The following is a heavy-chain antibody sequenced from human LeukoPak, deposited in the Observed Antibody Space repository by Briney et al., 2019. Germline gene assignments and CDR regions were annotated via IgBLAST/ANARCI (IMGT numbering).Heavy chain of an antibody. V-gene: IGHV3-23*01. CDR2: ISGSGGTT. D-gene: IGHD5-12*01. Sequence: GGSLRLSCAASGFTFSTYAMSWVRQAPGTGLEWVSAISGSGGTTFYADSVKGRFTISRDNAKNTLYLQMNSLGAEDTAIYYCAKEGAGYGYDYWGQGTLVTVSS. CDR1: GFTFSTYA. J-gene: IGHJ4*02. CDR3: AKEGAGYGYDY.